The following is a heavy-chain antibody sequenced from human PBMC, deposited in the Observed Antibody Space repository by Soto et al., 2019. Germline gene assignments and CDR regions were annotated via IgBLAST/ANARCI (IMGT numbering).Heavy chain of an antibody. D-gene: IGHD3-10*01. CDR1: GFTFSSYG. CDR2: TWYDGSNT. CDR3: AREAGGYYFDY. J-gene: IGHJ4*02. V-gene: IGHV3-33*01. Sequence: GGSLRLSCAASGFTFSSYGMHWVRQAPGKGLEWVAVTWYDGSNTYYADSVKGRFTISRDNSKNTLYLQMNSLRAEDTAVYYCAREAGGYYFDYWGQGTLVTVSS.